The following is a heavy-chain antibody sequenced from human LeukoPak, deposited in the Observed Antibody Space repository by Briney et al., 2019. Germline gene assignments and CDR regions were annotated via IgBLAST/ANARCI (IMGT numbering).Heavy chain of an antibody. V-gene: IGHV4-34*01. CDR2: INHSGST. J-gene: IGHJ3*02. CDR3: ARSLDSSGWYGAFDI. D-gene: IGHD6-19*01. Sequence: SETLSLTCAVYGGSFSGYYWSWIRQPPGKGLEWSGEINHSGSTNYNPSLKSRVTISVDTSKNQFSLKLSSVTAADTAVYYCARSLDSSGWYGAFDIWGQGTMVTVSS. CDR1: GGSFSGYY.